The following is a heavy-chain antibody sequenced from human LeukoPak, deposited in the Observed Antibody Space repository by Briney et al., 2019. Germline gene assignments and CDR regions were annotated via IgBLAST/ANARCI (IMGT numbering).Heavy chain of an antibody. J-gene: IGHJ6*02. CDR2: ISSSSSTI. D-gene: IGHD2-15*01. CDR3: ARDGEYCSGGSCYPSHYYYYGMDV. Sequence: GGSLRLSCAASGFTFSSYSMNWVRQAPGKGLEWVSYISSSSSTIYYADSVKGRFTISRDNAKNSLYLQMNSLRDEDTAVYYCARDGEYCSGGSCYPSHYYYYGMDVWGQGTTVTVSS. V-gene: IGHV3-48*02. CDR1: GFTFSSYS.